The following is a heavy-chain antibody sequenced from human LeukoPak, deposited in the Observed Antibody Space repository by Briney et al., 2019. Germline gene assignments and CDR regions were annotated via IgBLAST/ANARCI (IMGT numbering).Heavy chain of an antibody. J-gene: IGHJ4*02. Sequence: GGSLRLSCAASGFTFSSYAITWVRQAPGKGLEWVSAISGSGGNTYYADSVKGRFTISRDNSKNTLYLQMNSLRAEDTAVYYCAKVPYYYDSSGYYDYFDYWGQGTLVTVSS. CDR2: ISGSGGNT. CDR3: AKVPYYYDSSGYYDYFDY. CDR1: GFTFSSYA. D-gene: IGHD3-22*01. V-gene: IGHV3-23*01.